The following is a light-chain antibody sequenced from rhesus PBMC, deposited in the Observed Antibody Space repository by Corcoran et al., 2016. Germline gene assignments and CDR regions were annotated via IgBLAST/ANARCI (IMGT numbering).Light chain of an antibody. CDR2: EVS. J-gene: IGLJ1*01. Sequence: QSALTQPPSVSKSLGQSATISCTGTSSDIGGYNGVSWYQQHPGTAPRLLIYEVSKRPSGGSDRFSGSKSGNTASLTISGLQAEDDAVYYCGSYRSGGTHIFGAGTRLTVL. V-gene: IGLV2-38*01. CDR1: SSDIGGYNG. CDR3: GSYRSGGTHI.